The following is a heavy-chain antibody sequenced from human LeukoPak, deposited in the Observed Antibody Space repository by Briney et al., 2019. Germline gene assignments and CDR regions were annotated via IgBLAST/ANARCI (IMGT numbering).Heavy chain of an antibody. D-gene: IGHD3-3*01. CDR3: ARSEHDFWSGYSYHFDY. CDR2: ISGSGGST. Sequence: GASVKVSCKASGGTFSSYAMSWVRQAPGKGLEWVSAISGSGGSTYYADSVKGRFTISRDNSETTLYLQMNSLRAEDTAVYYCARSEHDFWSGYSYHFDYWGQGTLVTVSS. CDR1: GGTFSSYA. V-gene: IGHV3-23*01. J-gene: IGHJ4*02.